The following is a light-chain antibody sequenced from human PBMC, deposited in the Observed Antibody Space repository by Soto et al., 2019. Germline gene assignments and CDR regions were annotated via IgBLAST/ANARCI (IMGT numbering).Light chain of an antibody. CDR3: ASWDDSLNGPV. Sequence: QSVLTQPPSASGTPGQRVTISCSGSSSNVGGNPVNWYQHVPTTAPKLLTYTNTQRPSGVPDRFSGSKSGTSASLAISGLQSEDEADYYCASWDDSLNGPVFGTGTKLTVL. J-gene: IGLJ1*01. CDR2: TNT. CDR1: SSNVGGNP. V-gene: IGLV1-44*01.